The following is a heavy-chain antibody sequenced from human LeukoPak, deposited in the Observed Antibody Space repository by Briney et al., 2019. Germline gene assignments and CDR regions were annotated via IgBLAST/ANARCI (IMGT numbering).Heavy chain of an antibody. Sequence: GGSLRLSCAASGFTFSSYAMSWVRQAPGKGLEWVSSISGSGAFTYYADSVKGRFTISRDNARNSLYLQMNSLRAEDTAVYYCAKDGGTGRIAAPGADYWGQGTLVTVSS. J-gene: IGHJ4*02. CDR1: GFTFSSYA. CDR3: AKDGGTGRIAAPGADY. D-gene: IGHD6-13*01. V-gene: IGHV3-23*01. CDR2: ISGSGAFT.